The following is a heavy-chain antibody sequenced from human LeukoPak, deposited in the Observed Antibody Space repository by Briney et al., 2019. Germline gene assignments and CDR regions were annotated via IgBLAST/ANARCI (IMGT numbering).Heavy chain of an antibody. J-gene: IGHJ5*02. CDR3: TRGRGSYGWFDP. CDR1: GFTVSSFW. CDR2: ISSDGSNT. D-gene: IGHD3-10*01. V-gene: IGHV3-74*01. Sequence: GGSLRLSCAASGFTVSSFWMRWVRHAPGKGLVWVSRISSDGSNTYYADSVKGRFTISRDTAMNTLYLQMNSLRVEDTADYYCTRGRGSYGWFDPWGQGTQVTVSS.